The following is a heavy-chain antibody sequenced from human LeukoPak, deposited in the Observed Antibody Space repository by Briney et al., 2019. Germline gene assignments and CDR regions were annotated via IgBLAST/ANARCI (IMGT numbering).Heavy chain of an antibody. Sequence: GVSLRLSCAASGFTFSSYAMHWVRQAPGKGLEWVAVISFDGSDEYYAGSVKGRFTISRDNSKNTLYLQMNSLRPEDAAVYYCARDDIHGNSNTHDYWGQGTLVTVSS. J-gene: IGHJ4*02. CDR2: ISFDGSDE. D-gene: IGHD4-23*01. CDR3: ARDDIHGNSNTHDY. V-gene: IGHV3-30-3*01. CDR1: GFTFSSYA.